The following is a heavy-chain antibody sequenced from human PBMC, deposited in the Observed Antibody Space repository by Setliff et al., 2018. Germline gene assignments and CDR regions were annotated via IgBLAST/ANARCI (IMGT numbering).Heavy chain of an antibody. CDR3: TVYNTGSSKDHY. CDR1: GGSFSTYY. D-gene: IGHD2-8*02. Sequence: PSETLSLTCAVYGGSFSTYYWIWTRQPPGKGLEWIGEINHSGSTDYNPSLKSRLTISVDTSKNQFSLKLSSVTAADTALYYCTVYNTGSSKDHYWGQGTTVTVSS. CDR2: INHSGST. V-gene: IGHV4-34*01. J-gene: IGHJ4*02.